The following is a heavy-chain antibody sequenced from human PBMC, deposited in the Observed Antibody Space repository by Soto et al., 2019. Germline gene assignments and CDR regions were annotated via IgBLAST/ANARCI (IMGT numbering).Heavy chain of an antibody. D-gene: IGHD2-8*01. CDR1: CYTFTNYW. V-gene: IGHV5-51*01. CDR3: ARRVSTVGHFDY. J-gene: IGHJ4*02. Sequence: PGESLKISCRGSCYTFTNYWIGWVRQMPGKGLEWMGITYSGDSDTRYSPSFQGQVTISADKSISTAYLQWSSLKASDTAMYYCARRVSTVGHFDYWGQGTLVTVSS. CDR2: TYSGDSDT.